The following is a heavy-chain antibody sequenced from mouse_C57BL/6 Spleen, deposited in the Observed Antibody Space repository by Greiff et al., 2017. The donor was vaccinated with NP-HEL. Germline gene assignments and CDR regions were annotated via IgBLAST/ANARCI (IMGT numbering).Heavy chain of an antibody. CDR3: ARWDDYDDGVDY. V-gene: IGHV2-2*01. Sequence: VQLQESGPGLVQPSQSLSITCTVSGFSLTSYGVHWVRQSPGKGLEWLGVIWSGGSTDYNAAFISRLSISKDNSKSQVFFKMNSLQADDTAIYYCARWDDYDDGVDYWGQGTTLTVSS. CDR2: IWSGGST. CDR1: GFSLTSYG. D-gene: IGHD2-4*01. J-gene: IGHJ2*01.